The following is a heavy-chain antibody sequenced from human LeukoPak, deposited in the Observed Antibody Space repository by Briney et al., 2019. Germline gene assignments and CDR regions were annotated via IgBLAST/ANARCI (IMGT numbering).Heavy chain of an antibody. J-gene: IGHJ4*02. V-gene: IGHV3-21*01. Sequence: GSLRPPWAASGFTFSSYSMNWVRRAPGKGLGWVSSISSSSSYIYYADSVKGRFTISRDNAKNSLYLQMNSLRAEDTAAYYCARDGAAADLFDYWGQGTLVTVSS. D-gene: IGHD6-13*01. CDR3: ARDGAAADLFDY. CDR2: ISSSSSYI. CDR1: GFTFSSYS.